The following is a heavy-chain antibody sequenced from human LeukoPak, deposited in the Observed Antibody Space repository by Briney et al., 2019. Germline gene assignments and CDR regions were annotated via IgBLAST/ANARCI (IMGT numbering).Heavy chain of an antibody. CDR3: ARARANSDFDY. CDR1: GYTFTSYD. D-gene: IGHD1-26*01. V-gene: IGHV1-8*03. J-gene: IGHJ4*02. Sequence: ASVKVSCKASGYTFTSYDINWVRQATGQGLEWMGWMNPNSGNTGYAQKFQGRVTITRNTSINTAYMELCSLRSEDTAVYYFARARANSDFDYWGQGTLVTVSS. CDR2: MNPNSGNT.